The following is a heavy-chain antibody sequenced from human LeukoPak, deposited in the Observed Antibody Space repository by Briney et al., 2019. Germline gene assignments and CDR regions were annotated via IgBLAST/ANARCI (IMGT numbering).Heavy chain of an antibody. CDR3: AREGPLGLFDY. V-gene: IGHV1-18*01. D-gene: IGHD3-16*01. Sequence: ASVKVSCKASGGTFSSYAISWVRQAPGQGLEWMGWISAYNGNTNYAQKLQGRVTMTTDTSTSTAYMELRSLRSDDTAVYYCAREGPLGLFDYWGQGTLVTVSS. CDR2: ISAYNGNT. CDR1: GGTFSSYA. J-gene: IGHJ4*02.